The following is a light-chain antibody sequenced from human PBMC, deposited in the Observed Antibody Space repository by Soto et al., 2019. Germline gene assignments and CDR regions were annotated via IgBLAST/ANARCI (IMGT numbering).Light chain of an antibody. J-gene: IGKJ2*01. CDR2: DAS. V-gene: IGKV3-20*01. Sequence: EIVLTQSPGTLSLSPGEGTTLSCRASESGSSSYLAWYKQKPGQAPRLLIYDASSRATGIPDRFSGSGSGTDFTLTISRLEPEDFAVYYCQQYGSSLYTFGQGTKLEIK. CDR3: QQYGSSLYT. CDR1: ESGSSSY.